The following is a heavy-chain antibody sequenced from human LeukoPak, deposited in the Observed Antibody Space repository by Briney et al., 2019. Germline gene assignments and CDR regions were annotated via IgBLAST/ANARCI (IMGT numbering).Heavy chain of an antibody. CDR1: GGSVSTYY. J-gene: IGHJ4*02. D-gene: IGHD5-12*01. V-gene: IGHV4-59*02. Sequence: PLETLSLTCTVSGGSVSTYYWSWIRQPPGKELEWIGYVSHSGNTNCNPSLKSRVTMSLDTSKNHFSLRLSSVNTADTAVYYCARAGSGYSFDYWGQGSLVTVSS. CDR2: VSHSGNT. CDR3: ARAGSGYSFDY.